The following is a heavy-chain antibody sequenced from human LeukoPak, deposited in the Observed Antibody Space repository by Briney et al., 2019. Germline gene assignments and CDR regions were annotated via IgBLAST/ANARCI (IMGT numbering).Heavy chain of an antibody. CDR1: GGSISSGDYY. Sequence: PSETLSLTCTVSGGSISSGDYYWSWIRQPPGKGLEWIGYIYYSGSTYYNPSLKSRVTISVDTSKNQFSLKLSSVTAADTAVYYCARVAYVAGMGYYYYGMDVWGQGTTVTVSS. CDR2: IYYSGST. CDR3: ARVAYVAGMGYYYYGMDV. J-gene: IGHJ6*02. D-gene: IGHD6-19*01. V-gene: IGHV4-30-4*01.